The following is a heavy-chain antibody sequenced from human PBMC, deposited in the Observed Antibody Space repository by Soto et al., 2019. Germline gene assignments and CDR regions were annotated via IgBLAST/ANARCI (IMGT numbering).Heavy chain of an antibody. V-gene: IGHV4-31*03. CDR2: IYYSGST. CDR1: GGSISSGSYY. J-gene: IGHJ4*02. Sequence: TLSLPFTVSGGSISSGSYYWGLIRQHPGKSLEWSGYIYYSGSTYYNPSLKSRVTISVDTSKNQFSLKLSSVTAADTAVYYCARVVATILDYWGQGTLVTVSS. CDR3: ARVVATILDY. D-gene: IGHD5-12*01.